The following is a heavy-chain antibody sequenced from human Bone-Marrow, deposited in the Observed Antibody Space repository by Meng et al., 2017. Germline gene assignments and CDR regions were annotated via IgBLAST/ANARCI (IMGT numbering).Heavy chain of an antibody. V-gene: IGHV3-15*01. D-gene: IGHD6-13*01. CDR3: ATGAAAADH. Sequence: EVQRVGSGGVLAKPCLSLRLSFLAAGFSFTYAWMSRVRPALGKGLEWVGRIKSNSNGGPTDYAAPVKARFTISRDDSKNTLYLQMNSLITEDTAVYFCATGAAAADHWGQGTLVTVSS. CDR2: IKSNSNGGPT. CDR1: GFSFTYAW. J-gene: IGHJ4*02.